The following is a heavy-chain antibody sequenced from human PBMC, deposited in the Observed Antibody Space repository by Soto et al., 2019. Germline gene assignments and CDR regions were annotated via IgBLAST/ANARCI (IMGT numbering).Heavy chain of an antibody. CDR3: AKGRMVRGVPYYYYYGMDV. CDR1: GFTFSSYA. J-gene: IGHJ6*02. CDR2: ISGSGGST. D-gene: IGHD3-10*01. Sequence: PGGSLRLSCAASGFTFSSYAMSWVRQAPGKGLEWVSAISGSGGSTYYADSVKGRFTISRDNSKNTLYLQMNSLRAEDTAVYYCAKGRMVRGVPYYYYYGMDVWGQGTTVTVSS. V-gene: IGHV3-23*01.